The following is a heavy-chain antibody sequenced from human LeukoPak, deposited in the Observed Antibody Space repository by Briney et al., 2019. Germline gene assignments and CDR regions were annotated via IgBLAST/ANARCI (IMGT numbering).Heavy chain of an antibody. CDR1: GFTFSSYA. Sequence: GGSLRLSCAASGFTFSSYAMSWVRQAPRKGLEWVSTISGSAGSTYYADSVKGRFTISRDNSKNTLYLQINSLRAEDTAIYYCAKSIRDRYYFDYWGQGTLVTVSS. CDR2: ISGSAGST. CDR3: AKSIRDRYYFDY. D-gene: IGHD1-20*01. J-gene: IGHJ4*02. V-gene: IGHV3-23*01.